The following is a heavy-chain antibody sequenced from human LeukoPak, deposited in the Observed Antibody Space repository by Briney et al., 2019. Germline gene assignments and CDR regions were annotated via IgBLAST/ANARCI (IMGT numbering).Heavy chain of an antibody. J-gene: IGHJ4*02. V-gene: IGHV3-72*01. CDR2: TRNKAKSYTT. D-gene: IGHD6-13*01. CDR3: ARAGGTSWADY. Sequence: PGGSLRLSCAASGVTLSDHHMDWVRQAPGKGLEWVGRTRNKAKSYTTEYAASVKGRFTISRDDSKNSLYLQMNSLRVEDTAIYYCARAGGTSWADYWGQGTLVTVSS. CDR1: GVTLSDHH.